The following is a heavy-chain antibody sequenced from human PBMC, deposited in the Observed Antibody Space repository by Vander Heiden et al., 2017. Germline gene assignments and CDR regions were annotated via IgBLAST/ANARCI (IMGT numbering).Heavy chain of an antibody. V-gene: IGHV3-23*01. D-gene: IGHD3-3*01. Sequence: DAQLLESGRGFVQSGRSLGLCCAASGVAFSSYAMSWVRQAPGKGLEWVSAISGSGGSTYYADSVKGRFTISRDNSKNTLYLQMNSLRAEDTAVYYCAKDQDFWSGYYDYWGQGTLVTVSS. CDR2: ISGSGGST. CDR1: GVAFSSYA. J-gene: IGHJ4*02. CDR3: AKDQDFWSGYYDY.